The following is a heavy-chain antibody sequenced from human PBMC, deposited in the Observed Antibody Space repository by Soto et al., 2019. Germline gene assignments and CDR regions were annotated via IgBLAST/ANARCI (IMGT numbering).Heavy chain of an antibody. Sequence: EVQLVESGGGLVQPGGSLRLSCATSGFTFTSYWMHWVLQVPGKGLVWVSRINSDGSSTTYADSVKGRFTISRDNAKNALDLQMNVRRGEDTSVYFCAAGKGSTTPFVYWGEGTLVTVSS. D-gene: IGHD2-2*01. J-gene: IGHJ4*02. CDR1: GFTFTSYW. CDR2: INSDGSST. CDR3: AAGKGSTTPFVY. V-gene: IGHV3-74*01.